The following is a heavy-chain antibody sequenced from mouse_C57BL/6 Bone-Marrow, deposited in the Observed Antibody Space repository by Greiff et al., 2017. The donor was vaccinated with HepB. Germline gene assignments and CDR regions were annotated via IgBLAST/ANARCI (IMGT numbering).Heavy chain of an antibody. Sequence: EVQLQQSGPELVKPGDSVKISCKASGYSFTGYFMNWVMQSHGKSLEWIGRINPYNGDTFYNQKFKGKATLTVDKASSTAHMELRSLTSEDSAVYYCARWGPTVVATDAMDYWGQGTSVTVSS. CDR1: GYSFTGYF. J-gene: IGHJ4*01. V-gene: IGHV1-20*01. CDR2: INPYNGDT. D-gene: IGHD1-1*01. CDR3: ARWGPTVVATDAMDY.